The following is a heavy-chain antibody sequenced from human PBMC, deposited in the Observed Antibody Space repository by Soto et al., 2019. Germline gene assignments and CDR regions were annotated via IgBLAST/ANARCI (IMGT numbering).Heavy chain of an antibody. CDR1: GGTFSSYA. V-gene: IGHV1-69*01. Sequence: QVQLVQSGAEVKKPGSSVKVSCKASGGTFSSYAISWVRQAPGQGLEWMGGIIPIFGTANYAQKFQGRVTITADESTITAYMELSSLRSQDTAVYYCARSNCISTSCFGGRMDVWVQGTTVTVSS. J-gene: IGHJ6*02. D-gene: IGHD2-2*01. CDR2: IIPIFGTA. CDR3: ARSNCISTSCFGGRMDV.